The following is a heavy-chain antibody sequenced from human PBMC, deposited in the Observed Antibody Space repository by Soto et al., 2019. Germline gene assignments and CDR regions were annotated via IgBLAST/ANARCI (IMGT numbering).Heavy chain of an antibody. V-gene: IGHV3-30-3*01. D-gene: IGHD3-3*01. CDR1: GFTISSYA. J-gene: IGHJ6*02. CDR3: ARDYKPVTIFGGMVV. Sequence: PLRPSCAASGFTISSYAMHLVLKSPGKWLEWAAVISYDGCNKYYAVSVKGRFTTSRYNSKNKLYLQMNSLRAEDTAVYYCARDYKPVTIFGGMVVWGQGTTVSVSS. CDR2: ISYDGCNK.